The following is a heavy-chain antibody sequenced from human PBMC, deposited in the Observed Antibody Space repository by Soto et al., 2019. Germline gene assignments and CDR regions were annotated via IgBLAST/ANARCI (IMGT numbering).Heavy chain of an antibody. V-gene: IGHV3-30-3*01. Sequence: RLSCAASGFTFSSYAMHWVRQAPGKGLEWVAVISYDGSNKYYADSVKGRFTISRDNSKNTLYLQMNSLRAEDTAVYYCARDPLWGTAMVLWYFDLWGRGTLVTSPQ. CDR3: ARDPLWGTAMVLWYFDL. CDR1: GFTFSSYA. J-gene: IGHJ2*01. CDR2: ISYDGSNK. D-gene: IGHD5-18*01.